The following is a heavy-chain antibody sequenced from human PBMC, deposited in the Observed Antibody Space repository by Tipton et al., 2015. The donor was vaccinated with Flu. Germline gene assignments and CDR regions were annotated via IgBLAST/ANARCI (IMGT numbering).Heavy chain of an antibody. J-gene: IGHJ6*02. CDR3: ARDCRPSYVKAYGMDV. CDR2: ISGYNGDT. V-gene: IGHV1-18*01. CDR1: GYTFTSYI. D-gene: IGHD3-16*01. Sequence: VQLVQSGAEVRKPGASVTVSCKASGYTFTSYIINWVRQAPGQGPEWMGWISGYNGDTDYAQKFQGRVTMTTDTSTSTAYLEMGSLSSDDTAVYYCARDCRPSYVKAYGMDVWGQGTTVIVSS.